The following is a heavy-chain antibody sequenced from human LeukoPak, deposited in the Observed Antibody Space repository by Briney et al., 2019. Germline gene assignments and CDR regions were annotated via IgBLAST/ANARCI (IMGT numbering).Heavy chain of an antibody. V-gene: IGHV1-24*01. J-gene: IGHJ4*02. Sequence: ASVKVSCKVSGYTLTELSMHWVRQAPGKGLEWMGGFDPEDGETIYAQKFQGRVTMTEDISTDTAYMELSSLRSEDTAVYYCATAVSYSSSFRLWGQGTLVTVSP. CDR2: FDPEDGET. CDR1: GYTLTELS. D-gene: IGHD6-13*01. CDR3: ATAVSYSSSFRL.